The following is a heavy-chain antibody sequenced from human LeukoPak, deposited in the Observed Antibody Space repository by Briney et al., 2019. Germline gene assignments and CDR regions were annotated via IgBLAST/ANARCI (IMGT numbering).Heavy chain of an antibody. CDR2: IYYSGST. Sequence: PSETLSLTCTVPGGSISSYYWSWIRQPPGKGLEWIGYIYYSGSTNYNPSLKSRVTISVDTSKNQFSLKLSSVTAADTAVYYCARAPDYGSGSYYKDNWFDPWGQGTLVTVSS. J-gene: IGHJ5*02. D-gene: IGHD3-10*01. CDR1: GGSISSYY. CDR3: ARAPDYGSGSYYKDNWFDP. V-gene: IGHV4-59*08.